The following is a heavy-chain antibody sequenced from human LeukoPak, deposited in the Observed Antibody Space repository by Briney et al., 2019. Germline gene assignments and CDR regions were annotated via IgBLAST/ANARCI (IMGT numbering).Heavy chain of an antibody. V-gene: IGHV5-51*01. CDR3: ARQNDFRLDY. D-gene: IGHD3-3*01. J-gene: IGHJ4*02. CDR2: IYPGDSDT. CDR1: GSPFSSYW. Sequence: GESLRISCKGAGSPFSSYWIGWVRQMTGKGLEWMGIIYPGDSDTRYSPSLQGQVTISVDTSIGTAYLQWSSLKASDTAIYYCARQNDFRLDYWGQGTLVTVSS.